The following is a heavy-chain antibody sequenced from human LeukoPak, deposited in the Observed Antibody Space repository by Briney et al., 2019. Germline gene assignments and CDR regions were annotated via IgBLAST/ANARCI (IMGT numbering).Heavy chain of an antibody. CDR3: AKAWRDIVVVPAALDY. D-gene: IGHD2-2*01. J-gene: IGHJ4*02. CDR1: GFTFSSYA. CDR2: ISGSGGST. Sequence: GGSLRLSCAASGFTFSSYARSWVRQAPGKGLEWVSAISGSGGSTYYADSVKGRFTISRDNSKNTLYLQMNSLRAEDTAVYYCAKAWRDIVVVPAALDYWGQGTLVTVSS. V-gene: IGHV3-23*01.